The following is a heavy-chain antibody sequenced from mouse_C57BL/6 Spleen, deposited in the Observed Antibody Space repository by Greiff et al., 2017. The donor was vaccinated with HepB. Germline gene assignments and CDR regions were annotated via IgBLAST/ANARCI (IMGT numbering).Heavy chain of an antibody. J-gene: IGHJ2*01. CDR1: GFTFSDYY. CDR3: AREGYYYGSFDY. CDR2: INYDGSST. Sequence: EVQLVESEGGLVQPGSSMKLSCTASGFTFSDYYMAWVRQVPEKGLEWVANINYDGSSTYYLDSLKSRFIISRDNAKNILYLQMSSLKSEDTATYYCAREGYYYGSFDYWGQGTTLTVSS. D-gene: IGHD1-1*01. V-gene: IGHV5-16*01.